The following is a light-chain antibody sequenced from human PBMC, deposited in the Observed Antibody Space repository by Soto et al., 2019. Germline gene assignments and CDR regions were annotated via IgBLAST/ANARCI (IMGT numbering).Light chain of an antibody. CDR2: DDS. V-gene: IGLV2-14*01. Sequence: QSALTQPASVSGSPGQSITISCTGTSSDVGCYNDVSWYQQHPGKAPKLMIYDDSNRPSGVSNRFSGSKSGNSASLTISGAQAEDEADYYCSSYTSSSSHHEFGGGTKLTVL. CDR1: SSDVGCYND. J-gene: IGLJ3*02. CDR3: SSYTSSSSHHE.